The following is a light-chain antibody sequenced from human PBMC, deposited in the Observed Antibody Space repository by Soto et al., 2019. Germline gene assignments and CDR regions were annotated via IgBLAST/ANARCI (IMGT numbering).Light chain of an antibody. J-gene: IGKJ1*01. Sequence: DIQMTQSPSTLSASVGDRVTITCRASQSITTWLACYQQRPGKAPKLLIYDVSSLQSGVPSRFSGSGSGTEFTLSISSLQPDDFATYYCQHYKMYSPWTFGQGTKV. CDR3: QHYKMYSPWT. CDR1: QSITTW. CDR2: DVS. V-gene: IGKV1-5*01.